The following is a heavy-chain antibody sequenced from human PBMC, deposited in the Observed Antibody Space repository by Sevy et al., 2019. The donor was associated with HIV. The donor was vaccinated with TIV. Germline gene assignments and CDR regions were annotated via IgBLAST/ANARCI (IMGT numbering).Heavy chain of an antibody. D-gene: IGHD2-2*01. CDR3: ASEGYCSSTSCQHDYYYGLDV. V-gene: IGHV3-33*01. Sequence: GGSLRLSCAASGFTFSSYGMHWVRQAPGQGLEWVAVIWSDGSNKYYADSVKGRFTSSRDNSKNTLYLKMNSLRAEGTAVYYCASEGYCSSTSCQHDYYYGLDVWGQGTTVTVSS. CDR1: GFTFSSYG. J-gene: IGHJ6*02. CDR2: IWSDGSNK.